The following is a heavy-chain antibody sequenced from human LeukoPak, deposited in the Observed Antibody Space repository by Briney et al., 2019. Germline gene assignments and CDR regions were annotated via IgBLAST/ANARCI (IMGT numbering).Heavy chain of an antibody. Sequence: PGGSLRLSCAASGFTFSSYAMHWVRQAPGKGLEWVAVISYDGSNKYYADSVKGRFTISRDNSKNTLYLQMNSLRAEDTAVYYCASWSYYYDSSGYYLGGLDYWGQGTLVTVSS. CDR3: ASWSYYYDSSGYYLGGLDY. J-gene: IGHJ4*02. CDR2: ISYDGSNK. CDR1: GFTFSSYA. D-gene: IGHD3-22*01. V-gene: IGHV3-30*04.